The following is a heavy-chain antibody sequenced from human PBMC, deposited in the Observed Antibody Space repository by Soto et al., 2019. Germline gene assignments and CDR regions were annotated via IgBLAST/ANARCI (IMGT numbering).Heavy chain of an antibody. CDR2: IYHSGTT. Sequence: QVQLQESGPGLVKPSGTLSLTCAVSGDSISSHIWWSWVRQSPGKGLEWLGNIYHSGTTNYNPSLKSRVTISVDKSNNQFSLKVNSVTAADRAVYYCAREDYGGNANWGQGTLVTVSS. CDR1: GDSISSHIW. J-gene: IGHJ4*02. V-gene: IGHV4-4*02. D-gene: IGHD4-17*01. CDR3: AREDYGGNAN.